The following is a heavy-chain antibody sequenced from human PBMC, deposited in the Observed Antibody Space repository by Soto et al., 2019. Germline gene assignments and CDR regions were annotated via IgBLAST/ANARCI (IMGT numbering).Heavy chain of an antibody. J-gene: IGHJ4*02. Sequence: EVQLLESGGGLVQPGGSLRLSCAASGFTFSSYVMVWVRQAPGKGLEWVSVITGSGGGTYYADSVKGRFTISRDNSKNTLYLQTNSLRAEDTAVYYCAKEGIYGDYVDYFDYWGQGTLVTVSS. CDR3: AKEGIYGDYVDYFDY. V-gene: IGHV3-23*01. CDR2: ITGSGGGT. CDR1: GFTFSSYV. D-gene: IGHD4-17*01.